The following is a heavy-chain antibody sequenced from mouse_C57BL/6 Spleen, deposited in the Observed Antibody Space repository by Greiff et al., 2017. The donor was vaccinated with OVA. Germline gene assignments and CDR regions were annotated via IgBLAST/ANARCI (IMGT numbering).Heavy chain of an antibody. D-gene: IGHD2-4*01. CDR1: GFTFSDYY. Sequence: EVNVVESGGGLVQPGGSLKLSCAASGFTFSDYYMYWVRQTPEKRLEWVAYISNGGGSTYYPDTVKGRFTISRDNAKNTLYLQMSRLKSEDTAMYYCARQYDYDGDYYAMDYWGQGTSVTVSS. J-gene: IGHJ4*01. CDR3: ARQYDYDGDYYAMDY. CDR2: ISNGGGST. V-gene: IGHV5-12*01.